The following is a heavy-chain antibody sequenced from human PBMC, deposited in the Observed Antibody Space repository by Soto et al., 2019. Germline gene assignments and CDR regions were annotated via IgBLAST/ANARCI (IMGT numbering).Heavy chain of an antibody. CDR1: GFTFSSYG. D-gene: IGHD2-21*02. CDR3: AREGRAYCGGDCSLFDN. V-gene: IGHV3-33*01. Sequence: QVQLVESGGGVVQSGRSLRLSCAASGFTFSSYGMHWVRQAPGKGLEWVALVWFDGSKKYYADSVKGRFTISRDNYKKTLYLQMNSLRVEDTAVYYCAREGRAYCGGDCSLFDNWGQGTLVSVSS. CDR2: VWFDGSKK. J-gene: IGHJ4*02.